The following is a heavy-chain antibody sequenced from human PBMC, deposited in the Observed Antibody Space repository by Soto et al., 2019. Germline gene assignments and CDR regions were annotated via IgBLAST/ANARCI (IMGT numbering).Heavy chain of an antibody. V-gene: IGHV1-69*12. CDR1: GGTFSSYA. CDR2: ISPIFGTA. Sequence: QVQLVQSGAEVKKPGSSVKVSCKASGGTFSSYAISWVRQAPGQGLEWMGGISPIFGTANYAQKFQGRVTITADESTSTAYMELSSLRSEDTAVYYCTTMVRGVRPNDYWGQGTLVTVSS. D-gene: IGHD3-10*01. J-gene: IGHJ4*02. CDR3: TTMVRGVRPNDY.